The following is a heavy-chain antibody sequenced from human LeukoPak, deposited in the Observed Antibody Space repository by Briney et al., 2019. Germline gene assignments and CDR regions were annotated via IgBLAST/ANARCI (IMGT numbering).Heavy chain of an antibody. V-gene: IGHV3-33*01. D-gene: IGHD4-17*01. J-gene: IGHJ4*02. Sequence: GRSLRLSCAASGFTFSSYGMHWVRQAPGKGLDWVAVIWYDGSNKYYADSVKGRFTISRDNSKNTLYLQMNSLRAEDTAVYYCARDRGTTVTNFDYWGQGTLVTVSS. CDR3: ARDRGTTVTNFDY. CDR2: IWYDGSNK. CDR1: GFTFSSYG.